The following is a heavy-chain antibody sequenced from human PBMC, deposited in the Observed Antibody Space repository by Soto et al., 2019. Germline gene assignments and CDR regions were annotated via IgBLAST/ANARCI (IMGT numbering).Heavy chain of an antibody. CDR3: AKARHRLLWFAEGYSYYGMDL. D-gene: IGHD3-10*01. CDR2: ISYDGSNK. CDR1: GFTFSSYG. J-gene: IGHJ6*02. Sequence: PGGSLRLSCAASGFTFSSYGMHWVRQAPGKGLEWVAVISYDGSNKYYADSVKGRFTISRDNSKNTLYLQMNSLRAEDTAVYYCAKARHRLLWFAEGYSYYGMDLWGEGTTVTV. V-gene: IGHV3-30*18.